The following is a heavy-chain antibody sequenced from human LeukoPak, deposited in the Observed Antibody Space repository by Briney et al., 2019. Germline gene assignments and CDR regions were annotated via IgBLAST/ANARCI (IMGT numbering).Heavy chain of an antibody. CDR1: GFTFTDAW. CDR3: TTSGYSYDYSLDY. J-gene: IGHJ4*02. D-gene: IGHD5-18*01. CDR2: IKSKVDGGKT. V-gene: IGHV3-15*01. Sequence: GGSLRLSCAASGFTFTDAWMSWGRQAPGKGLEWVGRIKSKVDGGKTEYAAPVKGRFTISRDDSENTLYLQMTSLQTEDTAVYFCTTSGYSYDYSLDYWGQGTLVTVSS.